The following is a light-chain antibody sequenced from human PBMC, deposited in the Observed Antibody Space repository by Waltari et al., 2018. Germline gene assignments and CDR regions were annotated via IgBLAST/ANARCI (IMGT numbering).Light chain of an antibody. Sequence: DIVMTQSPLSLPVTPGEPASMSCRSSQSLLHSNGKNYLNWYLQKPGQSPQLLIYLGSNRPSGVPDRFSGSGSGREFTLTISSLQPEDFSTYYCQQGNDFPLTFGGGTKVEMK. CDR3: QQGNDFPLT. V-gene: IGKV2-28*01. CDR2: LGS. CDR1: QSLLHSNGKNY. J-gene: IGKJ4*01.